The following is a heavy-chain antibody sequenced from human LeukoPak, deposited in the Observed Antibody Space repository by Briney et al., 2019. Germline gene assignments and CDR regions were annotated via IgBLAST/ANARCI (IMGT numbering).Heavy chain of an antibody. J-gene: IGHJ6*03. CDR1: GFTFSSYE. Sequence: GGSLRLSCAASGFTFSSYEMNWVRQAPGKGLEWVAYISTSGDTIYYADSVKGRFTISRDNAKNSLYLQMNNLRAEDTAAYYCAREGTGRYYYYYYIDVWGKGTTVTIPS. CDR3: AREGTGRYYYYYYIDV. D-gene: IGHD1-1*01. CDR2: ISTSGDTI. V-gene: IGHV3-48*03.